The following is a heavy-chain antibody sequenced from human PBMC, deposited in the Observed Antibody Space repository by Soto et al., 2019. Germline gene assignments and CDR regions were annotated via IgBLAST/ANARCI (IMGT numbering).Heavy chain of an antibody. J-gene: IGHJ6*02. CDR1: GGTFSSYA. D-gene: IGHD6-6*01. Sequence: SVKVSCKASGGTFSSYAISWVRQAPGQGLEWMGGIIPIFGTANYAQKFQGRVTITADKSTSTAYMELSSLRSEDTAVYYCAREARQGAYYYYGMDIWGQGTTVTVSS. CDR3: AREARQGAYYYYGMDI. V-gene: IGHV1-69*06. CDR2: IIPIFGTA.